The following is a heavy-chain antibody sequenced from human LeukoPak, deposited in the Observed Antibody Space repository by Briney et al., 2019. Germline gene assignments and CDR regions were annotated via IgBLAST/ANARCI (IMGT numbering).Heavy chain of an antibody. Sequence: GGSLRLSSAASGFTFSTYRMSWVRQAPGKGLEWVANIKQDGSEKYYVDSVKGRFTISRDNAKNSLYLQMNSLRAEDTAMYYCARDSAGNDYWGQGTLVTVSS. J-gene: IGHJ4*02. D-gene: IGHD6-13*01. CDR2: IKQDGSEK. V-gene: IGHV3-7*01. CDR1: GFTFSTYR. CDR3: ARDSAGNDY.